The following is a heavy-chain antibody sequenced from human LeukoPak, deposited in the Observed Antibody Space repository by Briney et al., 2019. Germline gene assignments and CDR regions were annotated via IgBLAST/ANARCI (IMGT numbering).Heavy chain of an antibody. V-gene: IGHV3-23*01. CDR1: GFTFSSYA. Sequence: PGGSLRLSCAASGFTFSSYAMSWVRQAPGKGLEWVSAISGSAANTYYADSVKGRFTISRDNSKNTLYLQMNSLRAEDTAVYYCGRQGIYGSGNLDYWGQGTLVTVSS. D-gene: IGHD3-10*01. J-gene: IGHJ4*02. CDR2: ISGSAANT. CDR3: GRQGIYGSGNLDY.